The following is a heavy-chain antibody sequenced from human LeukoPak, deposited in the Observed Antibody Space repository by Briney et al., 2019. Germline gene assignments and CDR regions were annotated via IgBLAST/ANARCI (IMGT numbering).Heavy chain of an antibody. CDR1: GFTFSSYA. CDR3: AKEFSGSYYPMWFDP. V-gene: IGHV3-23*01. CDR2: ISGSGGST. D-gene: IGHD1-26*01. Sequence: GGSLRLSCAASGFTFSSYAMSWVRQAPGKGLEWVSAISGSGGSTYYADSVKGRFTISRDNSKNTLYLQMSSLRAEDTAVYYCAKEFSGSYYPMWFDPWGQGTLVTVSS. J-gene: IGHJ5*02.